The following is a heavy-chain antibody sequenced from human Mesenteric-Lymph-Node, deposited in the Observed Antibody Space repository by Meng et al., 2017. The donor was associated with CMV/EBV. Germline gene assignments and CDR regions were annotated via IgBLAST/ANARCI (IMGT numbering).Heavy chain of an antibody. CDR1: GGSISSSSYY. V-gene: IGHV4-39*01. Sequence: SETLSLTCTVSGGSISSSSYYWGWIRQPPGKGLEWIGTIYYSGSTYYNPSLKSRVTISVDTSKNQFSLRLSSVTAADTAVYYCARHPYSSSWDHIDYWGQGTLVTVSS. J-gene: IGHJ4*02. CDR3: ARHPYSSSWDHIDY. CDR2: IYYSGST. D-gene: IGHD6-13*01.